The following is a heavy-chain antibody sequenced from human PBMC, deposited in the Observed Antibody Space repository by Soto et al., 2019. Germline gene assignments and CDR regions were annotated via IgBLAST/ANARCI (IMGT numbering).Heavy chain of an antibody. CDR1: VESISIYY. V-gene: IGHV4-59*01. D-gene: IGHD2-15*01. Sequence: ETLSLTCTVSVESISIYYWSWIRQPPGKGLEWIGYMYYSGSTNYNPSLKGRVTISVDTSKNQFSLKLSSVTAADTAVYYCARDAGGPADYWGQGTLVTVSS. CDR2: MYYSGST. CDR3: ARDAGGPADY. J-gene: IGHJ4*02.